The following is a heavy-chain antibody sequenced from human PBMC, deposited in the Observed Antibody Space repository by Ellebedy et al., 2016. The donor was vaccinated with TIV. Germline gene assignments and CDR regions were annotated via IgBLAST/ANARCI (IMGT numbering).Heavy chain of an antibody. D-gene: IGHD6-19*01. CDR3: ARDQWLGRAYYFDY. CDR2: IKQDGSET. Sequence: GGSLRLSCTASGFTFSNYWMTWGRKAPGKGLEWVANIKQDGSETYSIDSVKGRFSISRDNAKNSMYLQMNSLRDEDTAVYYCARDQWLGRAYYFDYWGQGTLLTVSS. CDR1: GFTFSNYW. J-gene: IGHJ4*02. V-gene: IGHV3-7*01.